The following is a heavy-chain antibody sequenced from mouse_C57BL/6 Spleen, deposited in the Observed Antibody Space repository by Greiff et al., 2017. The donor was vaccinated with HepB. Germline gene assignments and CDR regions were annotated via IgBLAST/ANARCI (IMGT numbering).Heavy chain of an antibody. CDR1: GFTFSSYA. D-gene: IGHD1-1*01. J-gene: IGHJ1*03. CDR3: ARDYCGSSHWYFDV. V-gene: IGHV5-4*03. CDR2: ISDGGSYT. Sequence: EVKVEESGGGLVKPGGSLKLSCAASGFTFSSYAMSWVRQTPEKRLEWVATISDGGSYTYYPDNVKGRFTISRDNAKNNLYLQMSHLKSEDTAMYYCARDYCGSSHWYFDVWGTGTTVTVSS.